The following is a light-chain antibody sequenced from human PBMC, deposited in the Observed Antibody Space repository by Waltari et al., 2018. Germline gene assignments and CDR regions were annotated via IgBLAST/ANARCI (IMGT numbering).Light chain of an antibody. CDR2: GAS. V-gene: IGKV3-15*01. J-gene: IGKJ1*01. Sequence: EIVMTQAPATLSGSPGEGATLSCRASQSVISNLAWYHQKPGQAPRLLIYGASTRATGIPARFSGSGSGTDFTLTISSLQSEDFAVYYCQQYNDWPPTFGQGTKVEIK. CDR3: QQYNDWPPT. CDR1: QSVISN.